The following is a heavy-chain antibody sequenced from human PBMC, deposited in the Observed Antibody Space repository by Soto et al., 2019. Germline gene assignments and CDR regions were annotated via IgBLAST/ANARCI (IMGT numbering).Heavy chain of an antibody. V-gene: IGHV3-23*01. CDR3: AKDSGDLGYSYVNRQSSP. J-gene: IGHJ5*02. D-gene: IGHD5-18*01. Sequence: GGSLRLSCAASGFTFSSYAMSWVRQAPGKGLEWVSAISGSGGSTYYADSVKGRFTISRDNSKNTLYLQMNSLRAEDTAVYYCAKDSGDLGYSYVNRQSSPWGQGTLVTVSS. CDR2: ISGSGGST. CDR1: GFTFSSYA.